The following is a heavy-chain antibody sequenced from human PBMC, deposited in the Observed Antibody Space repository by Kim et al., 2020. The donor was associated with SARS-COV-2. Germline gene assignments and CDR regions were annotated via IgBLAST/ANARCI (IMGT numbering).Heavy chain of an antibody. Sequence: SETLSLTCTVSGASVTGGSYYSWTWIRQSPGKGLEWIGEISYSGRTNYNPSLMGRVTISLDTSTNQFSLRLSSVTAADTAMYYCARERLGHGEFDCWGQGTLVTVSS. CDR3: ARERLGHGEFDC. CDR2: ISYSGRT. V-gene: IGHV4-61*01. D-gene: IGHD4-17*01. J-gene: IGHJ4*02. CDR1: GASVTGGSYY.